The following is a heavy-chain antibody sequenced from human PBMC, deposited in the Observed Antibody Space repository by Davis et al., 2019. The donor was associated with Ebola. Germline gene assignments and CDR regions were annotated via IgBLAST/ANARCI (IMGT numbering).Heavy chain of an antibody. D-gene: IGHD1-26*01. V-gene: IGHV1-69*05. J-gene: IGHJ6*02. CDR3: ARVMGAIPYYYYGMDV. CDR2: IIPIFGTA. Sequence: AASVKVSCKASGGTFSSYAISWVRQAPGQGLEWMGGIIPIFGTANYAQKFQGRVTMTTDTSTSTAYMELRSLRSDDTAVYYCARVMGAIPYYYYGMDVWGQGTTVTVSS. CDR1: GGTFSSYA.